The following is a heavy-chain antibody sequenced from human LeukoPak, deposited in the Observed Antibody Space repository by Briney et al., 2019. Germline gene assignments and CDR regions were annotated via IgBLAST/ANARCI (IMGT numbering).Heavy chain of an antibody. CDR2: ISSSSSYI. V-gene: IGHV3-21*01. CDR1: GFTFSSYA. CDR3: ASRAGYCSSTSCYSGY. J-gene: IGHJ4*02. Sequence: GGSLRLSCAASGFTFSSYAMSWVRQAPGKGLEWVSSISSSSSYIYYADSVKGRFTISRDNAKNSLYLQMNSLRAEDTAVYYCASRAGYCSSTSCYSGYWGQGTLVTVSS. D-gene: IGHD2-2*01.